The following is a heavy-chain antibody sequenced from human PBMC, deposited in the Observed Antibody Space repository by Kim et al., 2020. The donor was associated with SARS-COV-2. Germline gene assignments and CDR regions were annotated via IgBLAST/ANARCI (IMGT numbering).Heavy chain of an antibody. CDR2: IKEDGNEK. V-gene: IGHV3-7*03. Sequence: GGSLRLSCTASVFTFTTYWMTWVRQAPGKGLEWVANIKEDGNEKHYVDSVKGRFTISRDNAKNSLYLQMNSLRDEDTAMYYCARVRHGIIVGTADYWGQGTLVTVSS. CDR3: ARVRHGIIVGTADY. J-gene: IGHJ4*02. CDR1: VFTFTTYW. D-gene: IGHD2-2*01.